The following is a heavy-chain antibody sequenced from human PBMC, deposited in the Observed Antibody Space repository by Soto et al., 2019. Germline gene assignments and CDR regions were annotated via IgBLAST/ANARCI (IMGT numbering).Heavy chain of an antibody. V-gene: IGHV1-69*13. D-gene: IGHD4-17*01. Sequence: SVKVSCKASGGTFSSYAISWVRQAPGQGLEWMGGIIPIFGTANYAQKFQGRVTITADESTSTAYMELSSLRSEDTAVYYCARDFLTTHNWFDPWGQGTLVTVSS. CDR2: IIPIFGTA. J-gene: IGHJ5*02. CDR3: ARDFLTTHNWFDP. CDR1: GGTFSSYA.